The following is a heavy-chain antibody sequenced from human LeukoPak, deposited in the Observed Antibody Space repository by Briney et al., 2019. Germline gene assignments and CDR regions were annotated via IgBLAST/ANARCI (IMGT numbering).Heavy chain of an antibody. CDR1: GGSIRSYY. CDR3: GGQSDYYYRMDV. CDR2: IFPGGST. V-gene: IGHV4-4*07. J-gene: IGHJ6*02. Sequence: PSETLSLTCTVSGGSIRSYYWNWIRQPAGKGLEWIGRIFPGGSTNYNPSLKSRVTMSVDTSKSQVSLRLTSVTAADTAVYYCGGQSDYYYRMDVWGQGTTVTVSS.